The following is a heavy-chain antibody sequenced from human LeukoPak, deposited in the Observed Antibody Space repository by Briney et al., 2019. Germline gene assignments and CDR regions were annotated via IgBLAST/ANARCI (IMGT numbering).Heavy chain of an antibody. J-gene: IGHJ4*02. D-gene: IGHD1-26*01. CDR2: ISSGSTTI. CDR3: ARETAEGSYRRPYYFDY. Sequence: SGGSLRLSCAASGFTFSTYSMNWVRQAPGKGLEWVSYISSGSTTIYYADSVKGRFTISRDNAKNSLYLQMNSLRAEDTAVYYCARETAEGSYRRPYYFDYWGQGTLVTVSS. CDR1: GFTFSTYS. V-gene: IGHV3-48*01.